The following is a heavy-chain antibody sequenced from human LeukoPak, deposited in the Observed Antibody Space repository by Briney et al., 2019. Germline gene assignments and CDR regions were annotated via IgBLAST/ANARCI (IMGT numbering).Heavy chain of an antibody. CDR1: GFTFSSYE. CDR3: VRPVAVPATELGY. J-gene: IGHJ4*02. CDR2: ISSSGSTI. Sequence: GGSLRLSCAASGFTFSSYEMNWVRQAPGKGLEWVSYISSSGSTIYYADSVKGRFTISRDNAKNSLYLQMNSLRAEDTAVYYCVRPVAVPATELGYWGQGTLVTVSS. D-gene: IGHD2-2*01. V-gene: IGHV3-48*03.